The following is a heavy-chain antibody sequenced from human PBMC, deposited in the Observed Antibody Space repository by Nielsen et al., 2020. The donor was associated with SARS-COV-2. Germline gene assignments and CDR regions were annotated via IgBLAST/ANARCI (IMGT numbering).Heavy chain of an antibody. J-gene: IGHJ6*02. V-gene: IGHV3-48*01. CDR3: ARVRFIAAASRVGMDV. D-gene: IGHD6-13*01. CDR2: ISSSSSTI. CDR1: GFTFSSYS. Sequence: GSLSLSCAASGFTFSSYSMNWVRQAPGKGLEWVSYISSSSSTIYYADSVKGRFTISRDNAKNSLYLQMNSLRAEDTAVYYCARVRFIAAASRVGMDVWGQGTTVTVSS.